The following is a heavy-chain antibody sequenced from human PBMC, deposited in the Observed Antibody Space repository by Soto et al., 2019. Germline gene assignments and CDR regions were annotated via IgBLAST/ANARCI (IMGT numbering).Heavy chain of an antibody. J-gene: IGHJ5*02. CDR2: INHSGST. V-gene: IGHV4-30-2*01. Sequence: PSETLSLTCAVSGGSISSGGYSWSWIRQPPGKGLEWIGEINHSGSTNYNPSLKSRVTISVDTSKNQFSLKLSSVTAADTAVYYCARGSTWFDPWGQGTLVTVSS. CDR3: ARGSTWFDP. CDR1: GGSISSGGYS.